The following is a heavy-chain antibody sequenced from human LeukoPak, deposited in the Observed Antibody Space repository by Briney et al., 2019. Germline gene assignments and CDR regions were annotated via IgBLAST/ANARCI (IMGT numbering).Heavy chain of an antibody. CDR2: MNPNSGNT. CDR1: GYTFTSYD. V-gene: IGHV1-8*02. Sequence: ASVKVSCKASGYTFTSYDINWVRQATGQGLEWMGWMNPNSGNTGYAQKLQGRVTMTTDTSTSTAYMELRSLRSDDTAVYYCARAYLLGSYYGSGSYFWFDPWGQGTLVTASS. CDR3: ARAYLLGSYYGSGSYFWFDP. J-gene: IGHJ5*02. D-gene: IGHD3-10*01.